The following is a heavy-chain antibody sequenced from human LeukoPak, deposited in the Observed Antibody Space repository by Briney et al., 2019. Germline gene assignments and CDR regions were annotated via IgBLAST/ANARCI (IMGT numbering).Heavy chain of an antibody. D-gene: IGHD6-19*01. V-gene: IGHV4-4*07. CDR2: IYTSGST. CDR3: ASGWVYNYYYGMDV. CDR1: GGSLSSYY. J-gene: IGHJ6*02. Sequence: SETLSLTCTVSGGSLSSYYWSWIRQPAGKGLEWIGRIYTSGSTNYNPSLKSRVTMSVDTSKNQFSLKLSSVTAADTAVYYCASGWVYNYYYGMDVWGQGTTVTVSS.